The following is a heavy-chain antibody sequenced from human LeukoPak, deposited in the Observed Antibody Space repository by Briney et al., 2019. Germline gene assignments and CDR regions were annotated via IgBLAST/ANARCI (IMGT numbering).Heavy chain of an antibody. D-gene: IGHD3-10*01. CDR1: RFTSSSYS. Sequence: PGGSLRLSCAASRFTSSSYSMNWVRQAPGKGLEWVSYISSSSSSIYYADSVKGRFAISRDNAKNSLYLQMNSLRAEDTAVYYCVRQLVSWGRGTLVTVSS. V-gene: IGHV3-48*01. CDR2: ISSSSSSI. J-gene: IGHJ5*02. CDR3: VRQLVS.